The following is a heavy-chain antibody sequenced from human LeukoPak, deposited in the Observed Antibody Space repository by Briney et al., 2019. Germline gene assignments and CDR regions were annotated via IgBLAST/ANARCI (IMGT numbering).Heavy chain of an antibody. J-gene: IGHJ4*02. V-gene: IGHV3-48*03. Sequence: PGGSLRLSCAASGFTFSSYEMDWVRQAPGKGLEWVSYISSSGSIIYYADSVKGRFTISRDNAKNSLYLQMNSLRVEDTAVYYCAREKHYYGSVVDYWGQGTLVTVSS. CDR1: GFTFSSYE. D-gene: IGHD3-10*01. CDR3: AREKHYYGSVVDY. CDR2: ISSSGSII.